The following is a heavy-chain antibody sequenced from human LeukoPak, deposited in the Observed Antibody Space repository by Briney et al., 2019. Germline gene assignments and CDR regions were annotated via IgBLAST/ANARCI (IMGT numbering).Heavy chain of an antibody. Sequence: ASVKVSCKASGYTFTSYGISWVRQAPGQGLEWMGWISAYNGNTNYAQKLQGRVTMTTDTSTSTAYMELRSLRSDDMAVYYCARSGHVLLWFGESGYLDYWGQGTLVTVSS. D-gene: IGHD3-10*01. V-gene: IGHV1-18*03. CDR3: ARSGHVLLWFGESGYLDY. J-gene: IGHJ4*02. CDR1: GYTFTSYG. CDR2: ISAYNGNT.